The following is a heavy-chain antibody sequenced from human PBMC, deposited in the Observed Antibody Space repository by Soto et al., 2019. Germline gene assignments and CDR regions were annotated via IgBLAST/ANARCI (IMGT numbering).Heavy chain of an antibody. J-gene: IGHJ4*02. CDR1: GYTFTSYG. Sequence: ASVKVSCKASGYTFTSYGISWVRQAPGQGLEWMGGISAYNGNTNYAQKFQDRVTMTTDTSTSTAYMELRSLRSDDTAVYYCARAAYEILTGYYRRWGQGTLVTVSS. V-gene: IGHV1-18*01. CDR2: ISAYNGNT. CDR3: ARAAYEILTGYYRR. D-gene: IGHD3-9*01.